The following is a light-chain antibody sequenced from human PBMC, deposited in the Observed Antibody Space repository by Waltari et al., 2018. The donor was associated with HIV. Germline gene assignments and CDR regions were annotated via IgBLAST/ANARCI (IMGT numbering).Light chain of an antibody. CDR2: EVN. J-gene: IGLJ1*01. V-gene: IGLV2-8*01. CDR3: SAYAGSTDV. Sequence: QSALTQPPSASGSPGQSVTISCTGTTSDVGAYNYVSWYQQHPGKAPKLMIYEVNKRPSGVRVRFSGSKSGNTASLTVSGLQTEDEADYYCSAYAGSTDVFGTGTTITVL. CDR1: TSDVGAYNY.